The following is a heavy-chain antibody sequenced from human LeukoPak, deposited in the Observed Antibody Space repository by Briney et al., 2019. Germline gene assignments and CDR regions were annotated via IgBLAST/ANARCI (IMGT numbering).Heavy chain of an antibody. J-gene: IGHJ4*02. CDR3: ARGEEGWLRSSDLGY. CDR1: GFTFDDYA. CDR2: ISDNGDTT. V-gene: IGHV3-43*02. Sequence: PGGSLRLSCAASGFTFDDYAMHGVRQTPGKGLGWVPLISDNGDTTFYSNSLRGRFTISRSNSKNSLYLQMKSLRIEDSALYYCARGEEGWLRSSDLGYWGQGTLVTVSS. D-gene: IGHD5-12*01.